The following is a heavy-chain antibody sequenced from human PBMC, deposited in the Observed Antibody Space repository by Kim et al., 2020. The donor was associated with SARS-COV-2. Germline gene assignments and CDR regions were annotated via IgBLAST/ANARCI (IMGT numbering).Heavy chain of an antibody. CDR1: GGSISSSSYY. CDR3: ARPTQLDDSSGYHTNWFDP. CDR2: IYYSGST. J-gene: IGHJ5*02. Sequence: SETLSLTCTVSGGSISSSSYYWGWIRQPPGKGLEWIGSIYYSGSTYYNPSLKSRVTISVDTSKNQFSLKLSSVTAADTAVYYCARPTQLDDSSGYHTNWFDPWGQGTLVTVSS. V-gene: IGHV4-39*01. D-gene: IGHD3-22*01.